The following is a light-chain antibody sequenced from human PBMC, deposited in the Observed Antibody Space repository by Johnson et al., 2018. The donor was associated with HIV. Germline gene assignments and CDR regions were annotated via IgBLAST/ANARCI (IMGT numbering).Light chain of an antibody. V-gene: IGLV1-51*02. CDR3: GTWDSSLSVYV. CDR2: ENN. J-gene: IGLJ1*01. CDR1: SSNIGNNC. Sequence: QSVLTQPPSVSAAPGQKVTISCSGSSSNIGNNCVSWYQQLPGTAPKLLIYENNKRPSGISDRFSGSKSGTSVTLGITGLQPGDEADYYCGTWDSSLSVYVFGTGTKVTVL.